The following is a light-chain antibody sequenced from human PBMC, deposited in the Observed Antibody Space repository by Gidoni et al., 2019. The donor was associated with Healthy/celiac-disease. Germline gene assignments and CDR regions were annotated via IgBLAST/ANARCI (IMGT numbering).Light chain of an antibody. CDR2: AAS. CDR3: QQLNSYSWT. CDR1: QGISSY. Sequence: DIQLTQSPSFLSASVGDRVTITCRASQGISSYLAWYQQKPGKAPKLLIYAASTLQSGVPSRFSGSGSGTEFPLTISRLQPEDFATYYCQQLNSYSWTFGQGTKVEIK. V-gene: IGKV1-9*01. J-gene: IGKJ1*01.